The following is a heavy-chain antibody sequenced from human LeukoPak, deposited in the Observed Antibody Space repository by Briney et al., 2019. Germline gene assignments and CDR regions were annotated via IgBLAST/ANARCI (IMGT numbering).Heavy chain of an antibody. J-gene: IGHJ3*02. CDR1: GFTFSSYC. CDR3: ATPPGYCSSTSCYRAFDI. CDR2: ISSSSSTI. Sequence: PGGSLRLSCAASGFTFSSYCMSWVRQAPGKGLEWVSYISSSSSTIYYADSVKGRFTISRDNAKNSLYLQMNSLRAEDTAVYYCATPPGYCSSTSCYRAFDIWGQGTMVTVSS. V-gene: IGHV3-48*01. D-gene: IGHD2-2*02.